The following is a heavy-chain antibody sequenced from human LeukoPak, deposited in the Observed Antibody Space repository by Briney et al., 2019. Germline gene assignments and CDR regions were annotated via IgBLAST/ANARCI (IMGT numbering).Heavy chain of an antibody. CDR1: GFTFSAYS. D-gene: IGHD4-17*01. CDR2: ISGSGGEP. Sequence: GGSLRLSCAASGFTFSAYSMTWVGQAPGGGLEGVSIISGSGGEPTNADFVKGRFTTSRDNSKNTLYLQMSSLRAEDTAVYYCARGASTVTRYLDYWGQGTLLTVSS. V-gene: IGHV3-23*01. CDR3: ARGASTVTRYLDY. J-gene: IGHJ4*02.